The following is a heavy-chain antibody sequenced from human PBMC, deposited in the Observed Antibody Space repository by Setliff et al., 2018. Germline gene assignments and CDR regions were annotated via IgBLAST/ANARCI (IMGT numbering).Heavy chain of an antibody. D-gene: IGHD6-6*01. CDR3: ARGRNVAIRLLDS. CDR1: GGTFTYYY. J-gene: IGHJ4*02. Sequence: PSETLSLTCAAPGGTFTYYYWTWIRQPPGKGLEWIGEINHSGSTNYNPSLKSRATISIDTSKNQFSLNLRYATAADTAVYYCARGRNVAIRLLDSWGQGNLGTVSS. CDR2: INHSGST. V-gene: IGHV4-34*01.